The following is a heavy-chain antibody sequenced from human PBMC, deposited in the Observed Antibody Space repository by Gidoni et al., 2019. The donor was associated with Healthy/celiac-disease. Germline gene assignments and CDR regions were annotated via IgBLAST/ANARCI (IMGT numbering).Heavy chain of an antibody. CDR3: ARVGSIAVAGTLGY. CDR2: IYYSGST. CDR1: GGSISSSSYY. J-gene: IGHJ4*02. V-gene: IGHV4-39*01. Sequence: QLQLQESGPGLVKPSATLSLTCTVSGGSISSSSYYCGWIRQPPGKGLEWIGSIYYSGSTYYNPSLKSRVTISVDTSKNQFSLKLSSVTAADTAVYYCARVGSIAVAGTLGYWGQGTLVTVSS. D-gene: IGHD6-19*01.